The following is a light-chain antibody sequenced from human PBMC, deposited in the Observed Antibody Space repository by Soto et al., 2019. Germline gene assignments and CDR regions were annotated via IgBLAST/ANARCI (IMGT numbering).Light chain of an antibody. J-gene: IGKJ1*01. CDR1: QSLSNR. Sequence: DIQMTQSPSTLSASVGDRVTITCRASQSLSNRLAWYQQKPGKAPKFLIYDASSLESGVPSRFSGSGSGTDFILTIISLQPDDFATYYCQYYAAVWTFGQGTKVEIK. V-gene: IGKV1-5*01. CDR3: QYYAAVWT. CDR2: DAS.